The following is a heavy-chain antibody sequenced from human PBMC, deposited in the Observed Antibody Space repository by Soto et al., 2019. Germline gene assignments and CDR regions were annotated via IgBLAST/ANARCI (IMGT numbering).Heavy chain of an antibody. Sequence: QVQIQQRGTGLLKPAETLSLTCGVDSQSFSRHSWTWVRQSPGKGLEWIGEINSFGSTVYNPSFKGRVSMSIDTSAMEVSLMLTSVTAADTAVYYCARKHYSGLDYWGQGSPVTVSS. D-gene: IGHD5-12*01. V-gene: IGHV4-34*01. CDR1: SQSFSRHS. CDR2: INSFGST. CDR3: ARKHYSGLDY. J-gene: IGHJ4*02.